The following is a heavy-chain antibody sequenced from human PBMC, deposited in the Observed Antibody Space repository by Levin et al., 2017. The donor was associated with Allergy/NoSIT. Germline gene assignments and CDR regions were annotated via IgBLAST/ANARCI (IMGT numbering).Heavy chain of an antibody. V-gene: IGHV4-39*01. CDR2: FYYSGST. J-gene: IGHJ6*02. CDR1: GDSISSTSVY. D-gene: IGHD2-21*02. CDR3: ARQVIVVVSAQDYYYYGMDV. Sequence: PSETLSLTCTVSGDSISSTSVYWVWIRQPPGKGLEWIGSFYYSGSTYYNPSLKSRVTISGDTSKNQFSLKLTSATAADTAVYYCARQVIVVVSAQDYYYYGMDVWGQGTTVTVSS.